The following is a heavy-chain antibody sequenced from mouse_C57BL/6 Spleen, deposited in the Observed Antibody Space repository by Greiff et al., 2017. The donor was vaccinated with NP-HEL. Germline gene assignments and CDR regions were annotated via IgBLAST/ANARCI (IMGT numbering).Heavy chain of an antibody. CDR2: IHPHSGST. Sequence: QVQLQQPGAELVKPGASVKLSCKASGYTFTSYWMHWVKQRPGQGLEWIGMIHPHSGSTNYNEKFKSKATLTVDKSSSTAYMQLSSLTSEDSAVYDCARGDGSSYWFAYWGQGTLVTVSA. CDR1: GYTFTSYW. CDR3: ARGDGSSYWFAY. V-gene: IGHV1-64*01. J-gene: IGHJ3*01. D-gene: IGHD1-1*01.